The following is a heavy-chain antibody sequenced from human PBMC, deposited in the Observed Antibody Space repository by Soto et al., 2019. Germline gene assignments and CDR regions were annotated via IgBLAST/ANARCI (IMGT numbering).Heavy chain of an antibody. Sequence: QVQLVESGGGVVQPGRSLRLSCAASGFTFSSYAMHWVRQAPGKGLEWVAVISYDGSNKYYADSVKGRFTISRDNSKNTLYLQMNSLRAEDTAVYYCVWRGDSSGFNLWGQGTLVTVSS. CDR3: VWRGDSSGFNL. CDR2: ISYDGSNK. J-gene: IGHJ5*02. V-gene: IGHV3-30-3*01. CDR1: GFTFSSYA. D-gene: IGHD3-22*01.